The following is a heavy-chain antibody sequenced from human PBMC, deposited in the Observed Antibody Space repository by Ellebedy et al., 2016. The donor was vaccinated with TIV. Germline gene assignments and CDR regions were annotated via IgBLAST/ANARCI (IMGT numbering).Heavy chain of an antibody. Sequence: SETLSLTXAVYGGSFSGYYWSWIRQPPGKGLEWIGEINHSGSTNYNPSLKSRVTISVDTSKNQFSLKLSSVTAADTAVYYCARENSGSYSAGAFDIWGQGTMVTVSS. CDR1: GGSFSGYY. CDR3: ARENSGSYSAGAFDI. V-gene: IGHV4-34*01. CDR2: INHSGST. J-gene: IGHJ3*02. D-gene: IGHD1-26*01.